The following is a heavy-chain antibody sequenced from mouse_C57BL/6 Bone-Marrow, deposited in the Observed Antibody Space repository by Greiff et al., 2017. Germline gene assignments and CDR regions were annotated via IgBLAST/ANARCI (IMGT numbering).Heavy chain of an antibody. CDR1: GFTFSSYT. Sequence: EVQLVESGGGLVKPGGSLKLSCAASGFTFSSYTMSWVRQTPGKRLEWVATISGGGGNTYYPDSVKVRFTISRDNAKNTLYLQMSSLRSEDTALYYCARHGYYSYWYFDVWGTGTTVTVSS. J-gene: IGHJ1*03. D-gene: IGHD2-3*01. CDR3: ARHGYYSYWYFDV. CDR2: ISGGGGNT. V-gene: IGHV5-9*01.